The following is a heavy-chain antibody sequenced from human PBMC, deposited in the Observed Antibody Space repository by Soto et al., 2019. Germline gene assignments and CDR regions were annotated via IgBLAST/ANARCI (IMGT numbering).Heavy chain of an antibody. CDR3: ARSGSSWRGTNYYYYGMDV. CDR1: GYSISSGYY. Sequence: SETLSLTCAVSGYSISSGYYWGWIRQPPGKGLEWIGYIYYSGSTNYNPSLKSRVTISVDTSKNQFSLKLSSVTAADTAVYYCARSGSSWRGTNYYYYGMDVWGQGTTVTAP. CDR2: IYYSGST. V-gene: IGHV4-61*01. D-gene: IGHD6-13*01. J-gene: IGHJ6*02.